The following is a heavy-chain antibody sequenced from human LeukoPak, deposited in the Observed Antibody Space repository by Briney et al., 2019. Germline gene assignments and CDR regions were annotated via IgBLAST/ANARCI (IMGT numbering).Heavy chain of an antibody. CDR2: VSGDGGST. V-gene: IGHV3-43*01. Sequence: GQTLTLSCAASGFTFDDYPVDWDRQAPGKGLDLVSLVSGDGGSTYYADSVTGRSTISRDNSRNSVYLQMNSLTTEPTALYYCSRDTRWNTAAGAIGDWGQRTPVT. CDR3: SRDTRWNTAAGAIGD. D-gene: IGHD6-13*01. CDR1: GFTFDDYP. J-gene: IGHJ4*02.